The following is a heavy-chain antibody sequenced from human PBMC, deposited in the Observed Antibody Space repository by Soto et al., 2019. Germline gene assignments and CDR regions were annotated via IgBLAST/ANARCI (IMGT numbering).Heavy chain of an antibody. CDR3: ARVTPGNNLYYFSGMDV. CDR1: GFTFGTYA. Sequence: LRLSCVTSGFTFGTYAIHWVRQAPGKGLQWVALISYEGSNTYYADSVKGRFTVSRDNSKSTLYLQMNSLRPEDTGVYYCARVTPGNNLYYFSGMDVWGQGTSVTVSS. J-gene: IGHJ6*02. V-gene: IGHV3-30-3*01. CDR2: ISYEGSNT. D-gene: IGHD1-1*01.